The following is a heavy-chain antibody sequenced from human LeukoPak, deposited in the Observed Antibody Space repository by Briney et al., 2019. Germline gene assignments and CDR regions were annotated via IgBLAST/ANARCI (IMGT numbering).Heavy chain of an antibody. CDR1: GGSISSYY. CDR3: ARAYYDFWSGRYYYYMDV. V-gene: IGHV4-59*01. D-gene: IGHD3-3*01. Sequence: SETLSLTCTVSGGSISSYYWSWIRQPPGKGLEWIGYIYYSGSTNYNPSLKSRATISVDTSKNQFSLKLSSVTAADTAVYYCARAYYDFWSGRYYYYMDVWGKGTTVTVSS. J-gene: IGHJ6*03. CDR2: IYYSGST.